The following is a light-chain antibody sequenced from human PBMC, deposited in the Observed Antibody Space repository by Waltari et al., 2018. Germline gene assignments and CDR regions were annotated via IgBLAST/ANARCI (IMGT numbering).Light chain of an antibody. V-gene: IGKV3-11*01. CDR1: QSVSSY. CDR3: QQRSNWPPTWT. CDR2: DAS. Sequence: IVLTQSPATLSLSPGESATLSCRASQSVSSYLAWYQQKPGQAPRLLIYDASNRATGIPAKFSGSGSGTDFTLTISSLEPEDFAVYYCQQRSNWPPTWTFGQGTKVEIK. J-gene: IGKJ1*01.